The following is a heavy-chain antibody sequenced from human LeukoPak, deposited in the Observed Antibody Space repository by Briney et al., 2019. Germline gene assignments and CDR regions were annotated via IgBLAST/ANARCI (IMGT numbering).Heavy chain of an antibody. D-gene: IGHD3-16*02. CDR2: IDPSGST. Sequence: PSGTLSLTCTVSGDSISNYYWSWIRQPAGKGLEWIGRIDPSGSTTYNPALKSRVTMSVDTSKNQFSLKLSSVTAADTAVYYCARDYHPLWGQGTLVTVSS. J-gene: IGHJ4*02. CDR1: GDSISNYY. CDR3: ARDYHPL. V-gene: IGHV4-4*07.